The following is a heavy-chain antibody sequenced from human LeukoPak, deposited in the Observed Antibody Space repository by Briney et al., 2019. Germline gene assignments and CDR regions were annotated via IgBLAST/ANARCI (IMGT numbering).Heavy chain of an antibody. CDR3: AGYSLTGSYYYYGMDV. Sequence: SVKVSCKASGGTFSSYAISWVRQAPGQGLEWMGRIIPILGIANYAQKFQGRVTITADKSTSTAYMELSSLRSEDAAVYYCAGYSLTGSYYYYGMDVWGQGTTVTVSS. D-gene: IGHD3-16*02. CDR1: GGTFSSYA. J-gene: IGHJ6*02. V-gene: IGHV1-69*04. CDR2: IIPILGIA.